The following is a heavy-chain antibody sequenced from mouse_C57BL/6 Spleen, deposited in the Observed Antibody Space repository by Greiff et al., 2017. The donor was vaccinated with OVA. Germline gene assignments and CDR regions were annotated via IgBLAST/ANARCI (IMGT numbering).Heavy chain of an antibody. CDR3: TRLTGTLSFAY. J-gene: IGHJ3*01. CDR1: GFTFSSYA. D-gene: IGHD4-1*01. Sequence: DVMLVESGAGLVKPGGSLKLSCAASGFTFSSYAMSWVRQTPEKRLEWVAYIIGGGDYIYYADTVKGRVTFSRDKAWNTLYLQMSSLKSEDTAMDCCTRLTGTLSFAYWGQGTLVTVSA. V-gene: IGHV5-9-1*02. CDR2: IIGGGDYI.